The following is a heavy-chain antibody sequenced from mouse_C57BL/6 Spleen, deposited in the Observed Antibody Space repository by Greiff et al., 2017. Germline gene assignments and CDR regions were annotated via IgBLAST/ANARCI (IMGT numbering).Heavy chain of an antibody. V-gene: IGHV5-6*01. J-gene: IGHJ2*01. CDR1: GFTFSSYG. Sequence: EVQLVESGGDLVKPGGSLKLSCAASGFTFSSYGMSWVRQTPDKRLEWVATISSGGSYTYYPDSVKGRFTISRDNAKNTRYLQMSSLKSEDTAMYYCARPLYYDYDERVFDYWGQGTTLTVSS. D-gene: IGHD2-4*01. CDR2: ISSGGSYT. CDR3: ARPLYYDYDERVFDY.